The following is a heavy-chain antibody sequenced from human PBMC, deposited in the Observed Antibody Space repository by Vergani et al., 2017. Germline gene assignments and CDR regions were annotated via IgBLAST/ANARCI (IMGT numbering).Heavy chain of an antibody. J-gene: IGHJ4*02. CDR3: ARSIVSRNPPDYFDN. CDR2: VEDSGYF. CDR1: GGSLSGYY. D-gene: IGHD1-14*01. V-gene: IGHV4-59*01. Sequence: QVQLQESGPGLVRPSETLSLTCTVSGGSLSGYYWNWIRQTPGEGLEWIGYVEDSGYFNYNPSLKTRVSMSSDTSNHQFSLMLSSVTVADTAVYYCARSIVSRNPPDYFDNWGQGTLVTVSS.